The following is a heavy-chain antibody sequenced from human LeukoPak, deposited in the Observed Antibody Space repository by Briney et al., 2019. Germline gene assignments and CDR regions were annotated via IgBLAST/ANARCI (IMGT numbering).Heavy chain of an antibody. D-gene: IGHD3/OR15-3a*01. CDR1: GGTFSSYA. J-gene: IGHJ4*02. CDR2: IIPIFGTA. V-gene: IGHV1-69*13. Sequence: AASVKVSCKASGGTFSSYAISWVRQAPGQGLEWMGGIIPIFGTANYAQKFQGRVTITADESTSTAYTELSSLRSEDTAVYYCARDLRDFQFDYWGQGTLVTVSS. CDR3: ARDLRDFQFDY.